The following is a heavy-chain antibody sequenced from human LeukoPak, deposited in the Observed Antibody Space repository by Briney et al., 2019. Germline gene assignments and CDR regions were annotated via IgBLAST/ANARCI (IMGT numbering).Heavy chain of an antibody. CDR2: IKQDGSER. J-gene: IGHJ4*02. CDR3: ARVGGKSSPFGY. V-gene: IGHV3-7*01. Sequence: SGGSLRLSCAASGFTFSSFWMSWVRQAPGKGLESVANIKQDGSERYYVDSLKGRFTISRDNSNNSLYLQMNSLRAEDTAVYYCARVGGKSSPFGYWGQGTLVTVSS. CDR1: GFTFSSFW. D-gene: IGHD3-16*01.